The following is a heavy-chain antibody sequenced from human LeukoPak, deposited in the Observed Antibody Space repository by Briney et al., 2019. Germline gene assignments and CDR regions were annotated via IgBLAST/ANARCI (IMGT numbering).Heavy chain of an antibody. V-gene: IGHV3-48*04. CDR3: VRSLFDRLMRD. J-gene: IGHJ4*01. Sequence: GGSLRLSCTGSGFIFDTYSMNWVRQAPGKGPEWVSYISRDGSATYYADSVKGRFTISRDNAKTSLYLQMNTLGAEDTAVYYCVRSLFDRLMRDWGHGTLVTVSS. CDR1: GFIFDTYS. D-gene: IGHD2-8*01. CDR2: ISRDGSAT.